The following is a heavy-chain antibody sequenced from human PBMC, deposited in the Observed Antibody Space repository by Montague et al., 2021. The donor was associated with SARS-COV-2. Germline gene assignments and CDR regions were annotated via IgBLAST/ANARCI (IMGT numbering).Heavy chain of an antibody. Sequence: SLRLSCAASGFSITNYWMGWVRQAPGKGLEWVAQINEYGSGRYHLDSVKGRFTISRDNTKNSLYLEMNTVRGEDTAVYYCTREGLRAEDYWVRGTLVTVSS. V-gene: IGHV3-7*01. CDR3: TREGLRAEDY. J-gene: IGHJ4*02. CDR1: GFSITNYW. CDR2: INEYGSGR.